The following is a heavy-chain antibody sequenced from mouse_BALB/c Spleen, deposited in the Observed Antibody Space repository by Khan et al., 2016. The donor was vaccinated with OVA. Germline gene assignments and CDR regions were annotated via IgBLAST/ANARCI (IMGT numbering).Heavy chain of an antibody. CDR1: GFTFNNYG. J-gene: IGHJ2*01. CDR3: ATSYFYGYYFDY. V-gene: IGHV5-17*02. D-gene: IGHD1-1*01. Sequence: EVQGMESGGGLVQPGGSRKLSCAASGFTFNNYGMHWVRQAPEKGLEWVAYISGDSNTIYYVDSVKGRFTISRDNPKNTLFLQMTSLMSEDTAMYYCATSYFYGYYFDYWGPGTTLTVS. CDR2: ISGDSNTI.